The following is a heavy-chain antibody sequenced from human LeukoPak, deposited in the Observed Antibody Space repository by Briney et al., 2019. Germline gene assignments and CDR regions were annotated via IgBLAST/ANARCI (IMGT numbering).Heavy chain of an antibody. D-gene: IGHD6-13*01. CDR2: ISYDGSNK. V-gene: IGHV3-30*18. Sequence: QTGGSLRLSCAASGFTFSSYGMHWVRQAPGKGLEWVAVISYDGSNKYYADSVKGRFIISRDNSKNTLYLQMNSLRAEDTAVYYCAKGGSSSWSTYYGMDVWGQGTTVTVSS. J-gene: IGHJ6*02. CDR3: AKGGSSSWSTYYGMDV. CDR1: GFTFSSYG.